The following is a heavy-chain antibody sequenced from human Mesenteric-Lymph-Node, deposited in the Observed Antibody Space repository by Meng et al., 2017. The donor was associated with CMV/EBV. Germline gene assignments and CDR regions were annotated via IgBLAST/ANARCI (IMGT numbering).Heavy chain of an antibody. CDR2: ISWNSGGI. J-gene: IGHJ4*02. V-gene: IGHV3-9*01. CDR1: GFTFDDYA. CDR3: ASMWEGGY. D-gene: IGHD1-26*01. Sequence: SLKISCAASGFTFDDYAMHWVRQAPGKGLEWVSGISWNSGGIGYADSVKGRFTISRDNAKKSLYLQINALRVEDTAVYYCASMWEGGYWGQGTLVTVSS.